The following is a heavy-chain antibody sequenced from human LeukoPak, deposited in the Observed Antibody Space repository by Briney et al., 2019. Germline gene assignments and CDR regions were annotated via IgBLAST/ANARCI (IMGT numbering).Heavy chain of an antibody. CDR2: IYYSGST. CDR1: GGSISSSSYY. V-gene: IGHV4-39*01. J-gene: IGHJ3*02. D-gene: IGHD6-13*01. CDR3: ATQPGYSSSSVDDDAFDI. Sequence: SETLSLTCTVSGGSISSSSYYWGWIRQPPGKGLEWIGSIYYSGSTYYNPSLKSRVTISVDTSKNQFSLKLSSVTAADTAVYYCATQPGYSSSSVDDDAFDIWGQGTMVTVSS.